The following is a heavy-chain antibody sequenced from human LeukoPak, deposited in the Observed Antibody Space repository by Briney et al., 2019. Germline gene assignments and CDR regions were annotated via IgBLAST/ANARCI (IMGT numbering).Heavy chain of an antibody. CDR2: INPSGGST. J-gene: IGHJ5*02. V-gene: IGHV1-46*01. Sequence: ASVKVSCKASGYTFTTYYVHWVRQAPGQGLEWMGIINPSGGSTSYAQKFQGRVTMTRDISTSRDYMERSSLRSEDTAVYYCARDNSVEDTAWWFAPWGQGTLVTVSS. CDR3: ARDNSVEDTAWWFAP. CDR1: GYTFTTYY. D-gene: IGHD4-23*01.